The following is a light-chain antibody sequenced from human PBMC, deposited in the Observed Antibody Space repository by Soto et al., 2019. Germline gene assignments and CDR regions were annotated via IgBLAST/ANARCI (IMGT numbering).Light chain of an antibody. Sequence: DIQMTQSPPSLSASVGDRVTIICRTSQTISRYLNWYQQKPGKAAKLLIYAASSLQGGVPSRFNGSGSGTDFSLTISSLQPEDLGTYYCQQSYNTLWTFGQGTKVEIK. V-gene: IGKV1-39*01. CDR1: QTISRY. CDR2: AAS. J-gene: IGKJ1*01. CDR3: QQSYNTLWT.